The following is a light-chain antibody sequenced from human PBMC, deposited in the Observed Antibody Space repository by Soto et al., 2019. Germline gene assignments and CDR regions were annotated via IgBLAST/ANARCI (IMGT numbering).Light chain of an antibody. V-gene: IGKV1-5*03. CDR3: QQYNSWPLT. Sequence: DIQMTQSPSTLSASVGDRVAITCRASQSISNWLAWYQQKTGKAPKLLIYKASSLESGVSSRFSGSGSGTEFTLTISNLQPDDFATYYCQQYNSWPLTFGGGTKVEIK. CDR2: KAS. CDR1: QSISNW. J-gene: IGKJ4*01.